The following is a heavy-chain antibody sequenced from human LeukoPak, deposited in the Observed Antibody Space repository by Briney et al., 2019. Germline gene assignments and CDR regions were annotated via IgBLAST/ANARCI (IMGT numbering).Heavy chain of an antibody. Sequence: SGGSLRLSCAASGFTFDDYTMHWVRQAPGKGLEWVSLISWDGGSTYYADSVKGRFTISRDNSKNSLYLQMNSLRTEDTALYYCATGYGDYDPYYMDVWGKGTTVTVSS. CDR1: GFTFDDYT. D-gene: IGHD4-17*01. J-gene: IGHJ6*03. CDR2: ISWDGGST. CDR3: ATGYGDYDPYYMDV. V-gene: IGHV3-43*01.